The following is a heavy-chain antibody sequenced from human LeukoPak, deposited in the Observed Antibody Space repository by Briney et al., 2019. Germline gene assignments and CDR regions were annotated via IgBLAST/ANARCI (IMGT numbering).Heavy chain of an antibody. Sequence: GGSLRLSCVASGSTFSNYWMSWVRQAPGKGLEWVANINQAGSEECYVDSVEGRFTISRDNAKNSLYLQLNSLRAEDTAVYYCAIASGGRGGLDSWGQGTLVTVSS. CDR2: INQAGSEE. D-gene: IGHD1-26*01. CDR3: AIASGGRGGLDS. J-gene: IGHJ4*02. CDR1: GSTFSNYW. V-gene: IGHV3-7*03.